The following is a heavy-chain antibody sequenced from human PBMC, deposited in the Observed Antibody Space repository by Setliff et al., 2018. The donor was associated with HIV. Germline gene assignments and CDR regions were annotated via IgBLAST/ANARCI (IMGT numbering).Heavy chain of an antibody. D-gene: IGHD1-26*01. V-gene: IGHV4-4*07. J-gene: IGHJ4*02. CDR2: LYVSGST. CDR1: DDPISSYY. CDR3: ARGGFKWSGSYADY. Sequence: PSETLSLTCYVTDDPISSYYWSWVRQPAGKGLEWIGRLYVSGSTNYNPSLKSRVTISVDTAKNQFSLNLTSVTAADTAVYYCARGGFKWSGSYADYWGQGTLVTVSS.